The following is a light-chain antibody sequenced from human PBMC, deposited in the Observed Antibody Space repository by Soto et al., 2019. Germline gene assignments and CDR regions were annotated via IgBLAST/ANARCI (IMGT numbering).Light chain of an antibody. CDR2: EDT. V-gene: IGLV2-23*01. J-gene: IGLJ2*01. CDR1: NSDIENYDI. Sequence: QSALTQSASVSGSPGQSITISCTGTNSDIENYDIVSWYQQHPDKAPKLLIFEDTKRPSGVSNRFSGSKSGNTASLTISGLQAEDEANYYCCSYAGSSTVIFGGGTKLTVL. CDR3: CSYAGSSTVI.